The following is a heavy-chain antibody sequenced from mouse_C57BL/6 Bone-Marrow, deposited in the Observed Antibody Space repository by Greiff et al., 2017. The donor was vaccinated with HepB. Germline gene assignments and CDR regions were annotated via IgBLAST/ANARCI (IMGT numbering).Heavy chain of an antibody. CDR2: IWTGGGT. CDR1: GFSLTSYA. Sequence: VQRVESGPGLVAPSQSLSITCTVSGFSLTSYAISWVRQPPGKGLEWLGVIWTGGGTNYNSALKSRLSISKDNSKSQVFLKMNSLQTDDTARYYCARNRAITTVVAHWYFDVWGTGTTVTVSS. V-gene: IGHV2-9-1*01. J-gene: IGHJ1*03. D-gene: IGHD1-1*01. CDR3: ARNRAITTVVAHWYFDV.